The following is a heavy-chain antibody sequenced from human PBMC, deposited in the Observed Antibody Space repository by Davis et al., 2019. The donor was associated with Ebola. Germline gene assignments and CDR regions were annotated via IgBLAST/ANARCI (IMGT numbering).Heavy chain of an antibody. CDR1: GGTFSSYT. D-gene: IGHD2-2*01. CDR2: IIPILGIA. V-gene: IGHV1-69*04. CDR3: ARDAEYQLLSGFDP. Sequence: SVKVSCKASGGTFSSYTISWVRQAPGQGLEWMGRIIPILGIANYAQKFQGRVTITADKSTSTAYMELSSLRSEGTAVYYCARDAEYQLLSGFDPWGQGTLVTVSS. J-gene: IGHJ5*02.